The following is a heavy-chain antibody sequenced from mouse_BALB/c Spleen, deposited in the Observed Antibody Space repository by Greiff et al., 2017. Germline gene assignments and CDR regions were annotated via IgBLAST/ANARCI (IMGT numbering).Heavy chain of an antibody. Sequence: QVQLQQSGAELVKPGASVKLSCKASGYTFTSYWMHWVKQRPGQGLEWIGEINPSNGRTNYNEKFKSKATLTVDKSSSTAYMQLSSLTSEDSAVYYCASITTVDYFDYWGQGTTLTVSS. CDR2: INPSNGRT. J-gene: IGHJ2*01. CDR1: GYTFTSYW. D-gene: IGHD1-1*01. V-gene: IGHV1S81*02. CDR3: ASITTVDYFDY.